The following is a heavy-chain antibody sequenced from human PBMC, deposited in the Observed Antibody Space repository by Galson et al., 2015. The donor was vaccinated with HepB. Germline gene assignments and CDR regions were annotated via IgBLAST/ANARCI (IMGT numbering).Heavy chain of an antibody. CDR2: INPSGGST. CDR3: ARAEGAYDSSGYGYFDL. D-gene: IGHD3-22*01. V-gene: IGHV1-46*03. Sequence: VSCKASGYTFTSYYMHWVRQAPGQGLEWMGIINPSGGSTSYAQKFQGRVTMTRDTSTSTVYMELSSLRSEDTAVYYCARAEGAYDSSGYGYFDLWGRGTLVTVSS. J-gene: IGHJ2*01. CDR1: GYTFTSYY.